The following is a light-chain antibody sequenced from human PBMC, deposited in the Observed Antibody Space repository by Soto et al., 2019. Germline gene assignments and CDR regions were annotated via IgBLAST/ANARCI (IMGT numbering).Light chain of an antibody. J-gene: IGLJ3*02. CDR2: FNTDGSH. CDR3: QTWDTGIWV. Sequence: QSVLTQSPSASASLGASVKLTCTRSRGHSNYAIAWHQQQPEKGTRFLMKFNTDGSHSKGDGIPYRFSGSSSGAERYLTISSLQSEDEADYYCQTWDTGIWVFGGGTKLTVL. V-gene: IGLV4-69*01. CDR1: RGHSNYA.